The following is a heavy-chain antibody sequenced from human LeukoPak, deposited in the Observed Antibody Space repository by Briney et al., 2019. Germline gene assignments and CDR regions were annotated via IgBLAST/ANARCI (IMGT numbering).Heavy chain of an antibody. V-gene: IGHV4-61*01. Sequence: SETLSLTCTVSGGSVSSGSYYWSWIRQPPGKGLEWIGYIYYSGSTNYNPSLKSRVTTSVDTSKNQFSLKLTSVTAADTAVYYCARGAHYFDYWGQGALVTVSS. J-gene: IGHJ4*02. CDR2: IYYSGST. CDR3: ARGAHYFDY. CDR1: GGSVSSGSYY.